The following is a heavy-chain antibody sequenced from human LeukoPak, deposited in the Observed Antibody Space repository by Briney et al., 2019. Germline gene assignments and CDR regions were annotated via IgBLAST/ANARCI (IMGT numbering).Heavy chain of an antibody. V-gene: IGHV1-69*13. CDR3: ARGGYYDFWSGRNWFDP. CDR2: IIPIFGTA. CDR1: GYTFIDYY. J-gene: IGHJ5*02. Sequence: ASVKVSCKASGYTFIDYYIHWVRQAPGQGLEWMGGIIPIFGTANYAQKFQGRVTITADESTSTAYMELSSLRSEDTAVYYCARGGYYDFWSGRNWFDPWGQGTLVTVSS. D-gene: IGHD3-3*01.